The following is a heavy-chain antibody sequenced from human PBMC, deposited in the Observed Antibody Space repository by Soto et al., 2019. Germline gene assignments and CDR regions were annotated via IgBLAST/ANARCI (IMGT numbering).Heavy chain of an antibody. Sequence: SVKVSCNASGGPFSSYAIIWVRQAPGQGLEWMGGIIPIFGTANYAQKFQCRVTITADESTSTAYMELSSLRSEDTAVYYCAREIAARLIGWFDHWGQGTLVTAPQ. CDR1: GGPFSSYA. D-gene: IGHD6-6*01. J-gene: IGHJ5*02. CDR3: AREIAARLIGWFDH. V-gene: IGHV1-69*01. CDR2: IIPIFGTA.